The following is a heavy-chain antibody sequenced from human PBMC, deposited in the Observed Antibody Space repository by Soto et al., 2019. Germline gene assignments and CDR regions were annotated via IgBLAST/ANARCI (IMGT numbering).Heavy chain of an antibody. J-gene: IGHJ6*02. Sequence: QVHLQQSGPGLVKPSETLSLSCTISGASISNYYWSWIRQVPGKGMEWTGYVNDGLGADYNPSLPSRVAAALATPRSVLSLKLTSGTATDPAVYYCGRQGFGALHGLVGVGGQGTRVTVSS. CDR1: GASISNYY. D-gene: IGHD3-10*01. V-gene: IGHV4-59*03. CDR2: VNDGLGA. CDR3: GRQGFGALHGLVGV.